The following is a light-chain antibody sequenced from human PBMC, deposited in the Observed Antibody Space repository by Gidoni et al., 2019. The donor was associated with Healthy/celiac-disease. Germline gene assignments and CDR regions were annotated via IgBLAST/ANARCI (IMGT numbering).Light chain of an antibody. J-gene: IGLJ3*02. CDR1: STNIGSNY. V-gene: IGLV1-47*01. CDR2: RNN. Sequence: QSVLPHPPSPSGTPGQRVTISCSGSSTNIGSNYVYWYQQLPGTAPKRLIYRNNQRPSGVPDRFSGYKSGTSAALAISGLRSEDEADYYCAAWDDSLSGPVFGGGTKLTVL. CDR3: AAWDDSLSGPV.